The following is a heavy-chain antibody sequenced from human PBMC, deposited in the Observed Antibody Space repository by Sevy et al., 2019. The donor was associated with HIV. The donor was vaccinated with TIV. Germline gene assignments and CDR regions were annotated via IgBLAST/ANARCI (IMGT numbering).Heavy chain of an antibody. J-gene: IGHJ6*03. CDR2: IWYDGSNK. D-gene: IGHD3-16*01. Sequence: GGSLRLSCAASGFTFSSYGMHWVRQAPGKGLEWVAVIWYDGSNKYDEDSVNGRFTISRDNSKNTLYLQMNSLRAEDTAVYYCARAVFGGTDYMDVWGKGTTVTVSS. CDR1: GFTFSSYG. V-gene: IGHV3-33*08. CDR3: ARAVFGGTDYMDV.